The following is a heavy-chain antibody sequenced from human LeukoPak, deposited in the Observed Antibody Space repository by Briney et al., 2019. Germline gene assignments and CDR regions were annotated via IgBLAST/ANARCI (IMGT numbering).Heavy chain of an antibody. V-gene: IGHV4-34*01. Sequence: SETLSLTCAVYGGSFSAYYWNWIRQPPGRGLEWIGEINHSGTTNYNPSLKSRVTISIDTSKNQFSLKLTSVTAADTAVYYCARGYHDILTGCYNPWYFDYWGQGTLVTVSS. D-gene: IGHD3-9*01. CDR3: ARGYHDILTGCYNPWYFDY. CDR2: INHSGTT. CDR1: GGSFSAYY. J-gene: IGHJ4*02.